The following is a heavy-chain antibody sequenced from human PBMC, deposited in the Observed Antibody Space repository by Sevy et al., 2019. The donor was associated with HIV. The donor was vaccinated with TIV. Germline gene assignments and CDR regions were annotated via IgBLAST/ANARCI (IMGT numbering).Heavy chain of an antibody. V-gene: IGHV1-8*01. CDR2: MNPNSGNT. CDR1: GYTFTSYD. Sequence: ASVKVSCKASGYTFTSYDINWVRQATGQGLEWMGWMNPNSGNTGYAQKFQGRVTMTRNTSISTAYMELSSLRSEDTAVYYCARGPHAYSSWTLYYYYYYGMDVWGQGTTVTVSS. CDR3: ARGPHAYSSWTLYYYYYYGMDV. J-gene: IGHJ6*02. D-gene: IGHD6-6*01.